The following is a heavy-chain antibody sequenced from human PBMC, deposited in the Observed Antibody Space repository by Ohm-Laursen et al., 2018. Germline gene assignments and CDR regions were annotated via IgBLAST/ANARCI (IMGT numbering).Heavy chain of an antibody. D-gene: IGHD1-1*01. Sequence: SDTLSLTCAVSGYSISSGYFWGWIRQPPGKGLEWIGTIYHSGSTYYNPSLKSRVTISVDTSKNQFSLKLSSVTAADTAMYYCARKTDWNHYYFDYWGQGTLVTVSS. CDR2: IYHSGST. V-gene: IGHV4-38-2*01. J-gene: IGHJ4*02. CDR3: ARKTDWNHYYFDY. CDR1: GYSISSGYF.